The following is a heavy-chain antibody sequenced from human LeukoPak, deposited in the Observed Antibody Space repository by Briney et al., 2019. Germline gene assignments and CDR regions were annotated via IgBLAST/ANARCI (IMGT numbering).Heavy chain of an antibody. CDR3: ARTGGSGWYLDYFDY. Sequence: SETLSLTCTVSGASISNSAYHWGWIRQPPGKGLEWIGSINYGGGTHYNPSLKSRVTISADKSKNQFSLKLSSVTAADTAVYYCARTGGSGWYLDYFDYWGQGTLVTVSS. V-gene: IGHV4-39*07. J-gene: IGHJ4*02. D-gene: IGHD6-19*01. CDR2: INYGGGT. CDR1: GASISNSAYH.